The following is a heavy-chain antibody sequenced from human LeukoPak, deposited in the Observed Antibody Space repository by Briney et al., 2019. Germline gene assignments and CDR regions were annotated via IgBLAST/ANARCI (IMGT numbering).Heavy chain of an antibody. Sequence: GASVKVSCKASGYSFTSYDINWVRQATGQGLEWMGWMNPNSDNTGYAQKFQGRVTMTRNTSIRTAYMELSSLGSDDTAVYYCARARTPLIAAAGTHYYYGMDVWGQGTTVTVSS. J-gene: IGHJ6*02. CDR3: ARARTPLIAAAGTHYYYGMDV. D-gene: IGHD6-13*01. CDR1: GYSFTSYD. CDR2: MNPNSDNT. V-gene: IGHV1-8*01.